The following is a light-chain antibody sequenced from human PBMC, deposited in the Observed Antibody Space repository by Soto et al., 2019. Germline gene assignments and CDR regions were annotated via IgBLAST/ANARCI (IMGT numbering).Light chain of an antibody. V-gene: IGKV1-9*01. Sequence: DIQLTQSPSFLSASVGDRVTITCRASQGISSYLAWYQQKQGKAPKLLIYAASTLQSGVPSRFSGSGSGTEFTLTISSLQPEDFASYYCQQLFSYPLFTFGPGTKVDIK. CDR2: AAS. CDR1: QGISSY. J-gene: IGKJ3*01. CDR3: QQLFSYPLFT.